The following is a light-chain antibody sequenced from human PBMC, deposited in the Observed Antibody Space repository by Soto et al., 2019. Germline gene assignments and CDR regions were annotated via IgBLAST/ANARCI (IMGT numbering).Light chain of an antibody. CDR1: QSVRSSD. J-gene: IGKJ1*01. CDR3: QQYDTSSWT. CDR2: GAS. V-gene: IGKV3-20*01. Sequence: EIVLMQSPGTLSLSPGERATLSCRASQSVRSSDLAWYQQKPGQAPRLLIYGASSRATGIPDRFSGSGSGTDFTLTVSRLEPDDSAVYYFQQYDTSSWTFGQGTKVEIK.